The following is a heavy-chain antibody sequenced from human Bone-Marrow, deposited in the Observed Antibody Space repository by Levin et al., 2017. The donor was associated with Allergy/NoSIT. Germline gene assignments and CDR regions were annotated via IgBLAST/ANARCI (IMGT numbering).Heavy chain of an antibody. V-gene: IGHV3-74*01. CDR1: GFTFRNYW. J-gene: IGHJ4*02. CDR2: INSDGSTT. Sequence: PTASVKVSCAASGFTFRNYWMHWVRQAPGKGLVWVSRINSDGSTTSYADSVKGRFTISRDNAKNTLYLQMNSLRVEDTALYYCARPYCSSTSCYLGMDHWGQGTLVTVSS. D-gene: IGHD2-2*01. CDR3: ARPYCSSTSCYLGMDH.